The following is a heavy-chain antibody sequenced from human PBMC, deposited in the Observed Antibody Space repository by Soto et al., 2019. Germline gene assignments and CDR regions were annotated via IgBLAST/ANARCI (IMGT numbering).Heavy chain of an antibody. V-gene: IGHV3-11*01. CDR3: ARDPGAYSNAPSNFDY. Sequence: GGSLRLSCAASGFTFSDYYMSWIRQAPGKGLEWVSYISSSGSTIYYADSVKGRFTISRDNAKNSLYLQMNSLRAEDTAVYYCARDPGAYSNAPSNFDYWGQGTLVTVSS. CDR2: ISSSGSTI. J-gene: IGHJ4*02. CDR1: GFTFSDYY. D-gene: IGHD4-4*01.